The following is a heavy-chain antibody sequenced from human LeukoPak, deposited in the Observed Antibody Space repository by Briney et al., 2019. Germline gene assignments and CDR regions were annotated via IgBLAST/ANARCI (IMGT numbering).Heavy chain of an antibody. CDR1: GFTFSNYW. V-gene: IGHV3-30*02. D-gene: IGHD2-21*02. J-gene: IGHJ5*02. Sequence: GGSLRLSCAASGFTFSNYWMSWVRQAPGKGLEWVAFIRYDGSNKYYADSVKGRFTISRDNSKNTLYLQMNSLRAEDTAVYYCARLVTASNWFDPWGQGTLVTVSS. CDR2: IRYDGSNK. CDR3: ARLVTASNWFDP.